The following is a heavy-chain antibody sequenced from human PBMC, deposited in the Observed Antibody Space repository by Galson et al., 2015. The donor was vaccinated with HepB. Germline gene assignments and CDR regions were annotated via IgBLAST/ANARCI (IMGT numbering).Heavy chain of an antibody. J-gene: IGHJ6*03. D-gene: IGHD2-2*01. CDR2: INSDGSST. V-gene: IGHV3-74*03. CDR3: ARGDIVVANFMDV. Sequence: SLRLSCAASEFTFSNYWMHWVRQAPGKGLLWVSRINSDGSSTTYADSVKGRFTISRDNADNTLYLQMNSLRAEDTAVYYCARGDIVVANFMDVWGKGTTVTVSS. CDR1: EFTFSNYW.